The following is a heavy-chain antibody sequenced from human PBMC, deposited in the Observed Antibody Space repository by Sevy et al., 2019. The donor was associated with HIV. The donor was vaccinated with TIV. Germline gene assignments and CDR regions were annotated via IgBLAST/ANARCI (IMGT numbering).Heavy chain of an antibody. Sequence: GGSLRLSCAASGFTFSSYAMHWVRQAPGKGLEWVAVISYDGSNKYYADSVKGRFTISRDNSKNTLYLKMNSLRAEDTAVYYCARDPVDTAMAVYYYYYYGMDVWGQGTTVTVSS. D-gene: IGHD5-18*01. CDR2: ISYDGSNK. CDR1: GFTFSSYA. V-gene: IGHV3-30-3*01. CDR3: ARDPVDTAMAVYYYYYYGMDV. J-gene: IGHJ6*02.